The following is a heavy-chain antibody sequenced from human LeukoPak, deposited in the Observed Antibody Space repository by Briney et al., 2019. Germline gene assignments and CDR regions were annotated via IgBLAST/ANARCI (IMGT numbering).Heavy chain of an antibody. CDR1: GLTFSTYA. D-gene: IGHD1-26*01. V-gene: IGHV3-23*01. J-gene: IGHJ6*03. CDR3: AKGWDDDYFYYHMDV. Sequence: PGGSLRLSCAASGLTFSTYAMSWVRQAPGKGLEWVSGISGSGGRTYYADSVNGRFTISRDNSKNTLYLQMNSLRAEDTAIYYCAKGWDDDYFYYHMDVWGKGTTVTVSS. CDR2: ISGSGGRT.